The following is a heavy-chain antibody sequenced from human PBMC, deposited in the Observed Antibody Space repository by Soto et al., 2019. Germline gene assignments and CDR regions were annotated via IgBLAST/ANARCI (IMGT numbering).Heavy chain of an antibody. V-gene: IGHV4-59*01. CDR3: ARYGSHYYYCNRDV. J-gene: IGHJ6*02. D-gene: IGHD3-10*01. CDR1: GGSISSYY. Sequence: QVQLQESGPGLVKPSETLSLTCTVSGGSISSYYWTWIRQPPGKGLEWIGYIYSRGSTTYNPSLKGRATLSVDTSENQFSLSLSSVTAADTAVYCCARYGSHYYYCNRDVWGQGTTVTVSS. CDR2: IYSRGST.